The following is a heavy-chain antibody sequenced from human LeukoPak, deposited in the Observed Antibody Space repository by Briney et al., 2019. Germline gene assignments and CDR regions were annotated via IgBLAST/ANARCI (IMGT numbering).Heavy chain of an antibody. D-gene: IGHD3-10*01. CDR2: IYYSGST. V-gene: IGHV4-59*01. J-gene: IGHJ5*02. Sequence: SETLSLTCTVSGGSISSYYWSWIRQPPGKGLEWIGYIYYSGSTNYNPSLKSRVTISVDTSKNQFSLKLSYVTAADTGVYYCARGSYGSGSYLGLNWFDPWGQGTLVTVSS. CDR3: ARGSYGSGSYLGLNWFDP. CDR1: GGSISSYY.